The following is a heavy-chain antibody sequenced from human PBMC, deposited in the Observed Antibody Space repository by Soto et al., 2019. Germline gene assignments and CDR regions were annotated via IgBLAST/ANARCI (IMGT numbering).Heavy chain of an antibody. Sequence: ASVKVSCKASGYTFTSYDINWVRQATGQGLEWMGWVNPNSGNTGYAQKFQGRVTMTRDTSISTAYMELSSLSSEDTAMYYCAREKANRDNPLDSWGQGTQVTVSS. V-gene: IGHV1-8*01. CDR3: AREKANRDNPLDS. CDR2: VNPNSGNT. J-gene: IGHJ4*02. CDR1: GYTFTSYD. D-gene: IGHD2-8*01.